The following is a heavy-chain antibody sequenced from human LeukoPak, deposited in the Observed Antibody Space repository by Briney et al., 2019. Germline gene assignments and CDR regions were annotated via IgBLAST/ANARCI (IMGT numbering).Heavy chain of an antibody. CDR3: ASAYYGSGSYYKDY. CDR2: INHSGST. V-gene: IGHV4-34*01. D-gene: IGHD3-10*01. J-gene: IGHJ4*02. Sequence: SETLSLTCAVYGGSFSGYYWSRIRQPPGKGLEWIGEINHSGSTNYNPSLKSRVTISVDTSKNQFSLKLSSVTAADTAVYYCASAYYGSGSYYKDYWGQGTLVTVSS. CDR1: GGSFSGYY.